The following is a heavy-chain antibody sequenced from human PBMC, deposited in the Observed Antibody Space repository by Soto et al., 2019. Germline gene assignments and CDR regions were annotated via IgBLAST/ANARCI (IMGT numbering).Heavy chain of an antibody. J-gene: IGHJ4*02. CDR1: GYTFTSYG. Sequence: ASVKVSCKASGYTFTSYGISWVRQAPGQGLERMGWISAHNGNKIYAQDLQGRVTMTTGTSTNTAYMELRSLRSDDTAVYYCARDIHYYDSSGSDYWGQGTQVTVSS. CDR3: ARDIHYYDSSGSDY. CDR2: ISAHNGNK. V-gene: IGHV1-18*01. D-gene: IGHD3-22*01.